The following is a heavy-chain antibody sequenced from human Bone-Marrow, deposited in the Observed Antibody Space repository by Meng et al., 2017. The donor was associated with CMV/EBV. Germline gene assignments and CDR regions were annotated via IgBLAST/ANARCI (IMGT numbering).Heavy chain of an antibody. CDR2: IIPIIGIA. V-gene: IGHV1-69*10. CDR1: GGTFSSYA. CDR3: ARDRDDFGSGSLGY. D-gene: IGHD3-3*01. Sequence: SVKVSCKASGGTFSSYAIRWVRQAPGQGLEWMGWIIPIIGIANYAQKFQGRVTITADKSTSTAYMELSSLRSEDTAVYYCARDRDDFGSGSLGYWGQGKLVPVSS. J-gene: IGHJ4*02.